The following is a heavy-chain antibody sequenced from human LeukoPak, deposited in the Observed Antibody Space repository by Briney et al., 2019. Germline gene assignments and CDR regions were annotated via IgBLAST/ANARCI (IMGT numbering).Heavy chain of an antibody. V-gene: IGHV4-34*01. Sequence: PSETLSLTCGVYGESFSGYYWSWIRQPPGKGLEWIGEINHSGSTNYNPSLKSRVTISVETSKSQFSLKLSSVTAADTAVYYCARGVNERYFDWLYDAFDVWGQGTMVTVSS. CDR1: GESFSGYY. CDR2: INHSGST. D-gene: IGHD3-9*01. CDR3: ARGVNERYFDWLYDAFDV. J-gene: IGHJ3*01.